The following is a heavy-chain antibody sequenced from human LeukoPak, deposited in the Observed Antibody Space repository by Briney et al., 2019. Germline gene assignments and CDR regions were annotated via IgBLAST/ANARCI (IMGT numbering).Heavy chain of an antibody. V-gene: IGHV3-48*01. J-gene: IGHJ6*03. CDR3: ARGHYYHYMDV. Sequence: GGSLRLSCAASGFTFSSYATSWVRQAPGKGLEWVSYISSSSSTIYYADSVKGRFTISRDNAKNSLYLQMNSLRAEDTAVYYCARGHYYHYMDVWGKGTTVTVSS. CDR1: GFTFSSYA. CDR2: ISSSSSTI.